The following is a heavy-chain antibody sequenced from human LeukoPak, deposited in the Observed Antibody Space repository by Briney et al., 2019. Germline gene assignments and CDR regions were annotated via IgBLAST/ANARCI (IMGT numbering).Heavy chain of an antibody. CDR2: INPNSGGT. CDR1: GYTFTSYY. D-gene: IGHD3-3*01. J-gene: IGHJ4*02. Sequence: GASVKVSCKASGYTFTSYYMHWVRQAPGQGLEWMGRINPNSGGTNYAQKFQGRVTMTRDTSISTAYMELSRLRSDDTAVYYCARAEGSTIFGVVTNLYYFDYWGQGTLVTVSS. V-gene: IGHV1-2*06. CDR3: ARAEGSTIFGVVTNLYYFDY.